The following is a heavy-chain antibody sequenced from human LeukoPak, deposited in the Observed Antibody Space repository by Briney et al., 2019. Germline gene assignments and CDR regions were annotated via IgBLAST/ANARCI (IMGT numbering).Heavy chain of an antibody. CDR3: AKGGYTAMSLLDP. CDR2: VSGSGGTT. D-gene: IGHD5-18*01. CDR1: GFTFSSYA. Sequence: GGSLRLSCAASGFTFSSYAMSWVRQAPRKGLEWVSAVSGSGGTTYYADSVKGRFTISRDSSRNTLYLQMNSLRAEDTAVYYCAKGGYTAMSLLDPWGQGTLVTVSS. V-gene: IGHV3-23*01. J-gene: IGHJ5*02.